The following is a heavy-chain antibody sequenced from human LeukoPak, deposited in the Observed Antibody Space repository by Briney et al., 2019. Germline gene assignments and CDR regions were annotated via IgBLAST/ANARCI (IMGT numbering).Heavy chain of an antibody. CDR3: ARVGGDDSSGYYFGY. J-gene: IGHJ4*02. CDR2: IYHSGST. D-gene: IGHD3-22*01. V-gene: IGHV4-39*01. CDR1: GGSISSSSFY. Sequence: SETLSLTCSVSGGSISSSSFYWGWIRQPPGKGLEWIGSIYHSGSTYYNPSLKSRVTISVDTSKNQFSLKLSSVTAADTAVYYCARVGGDDSSGYYFGYWGQGTLVTVSS.